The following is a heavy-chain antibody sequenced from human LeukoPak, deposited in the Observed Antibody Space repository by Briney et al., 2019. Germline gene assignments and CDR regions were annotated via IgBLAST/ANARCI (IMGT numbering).Heavy chain of an antibody. D-gene: IGHD3-16*01. Sequence: SETLSLTCTVSGDSISGSNWTWVRQPSGQGLEWIGQIHYSGRADYNPSLKRRITISVDTSKNQMSLTLTSVTAADTAIYYCVKFGVDYDMGVWGQGTTVTVSS. V-gene: IGHV4-59*01. CDR3: VKFGVDYDMGV. CDR2: IHYSGRA. CDR1: GDSISGSN. J-gene: IGHJ6*02.